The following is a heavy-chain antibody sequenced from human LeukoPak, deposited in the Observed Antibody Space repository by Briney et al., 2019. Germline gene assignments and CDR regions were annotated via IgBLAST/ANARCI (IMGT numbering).Heavy chain of an antibody. V-gene: IGHV3-21*01. CDR3: ARDPTGDFWSGYIYYYYCMDV. CDR1: GFTFSSYS. J-gene: IGHJ6*03. Sequence: GGSLRLSCAASGFTFSSYSMNWVRQAPGKGLEWVSSISSSSSYIYYADSVKGRFTISRDNAKNSLYLQMNSLRAEDTAVYYCARDPTGDFWSGYIYYYYCMDVWGKGTTVTVSS. CDR2: ISSSSSYI. D-gene: IGHD3-3*01.